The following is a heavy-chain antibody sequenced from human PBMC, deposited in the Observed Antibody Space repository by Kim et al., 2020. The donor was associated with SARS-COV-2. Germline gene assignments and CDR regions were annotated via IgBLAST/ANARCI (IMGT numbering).Heavy chain of an antibody. CDR3: ARKRGYSYGPPTFDY. J-gene: IGHJ4*02. CDR1: GGSFSGYY. Sequence: SETLSLTCAVYGGSFSGYYWSWIRQPPGKGLEWIGEINHSGSTNYNPSLKSRVTISVDTSKNQFSLKLSSVTAADTAVYYCARKRGYSYGPPTFDYWGQG. V-gene: IGHV4-34*01. D-gene: IGHD5-18*01. CDR2: INHSGST.